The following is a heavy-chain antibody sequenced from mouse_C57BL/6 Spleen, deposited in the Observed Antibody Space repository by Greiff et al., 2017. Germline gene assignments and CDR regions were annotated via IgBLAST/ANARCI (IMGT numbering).Heavy chain of an antibody. Sequence: VQLQQSGPELVKPGDSVKISCKASGYSFTGYFMNWVMQSHGKSLEWIGRINPYNGDTFYNQKFKGKATLTVDKSSSTAHMELRSLTSEDSAVYYCARSRYGSSYFYAMDYWGQGTSVTVSS. D-gene: IGHD1-1*01. V-gene: IGHV1-20*01. J-gene: IGHJ4*01. CDR1: GYSFTGYF. CDR2: INPYNGDT. CDR3: ARSRYGSSYFYAMDY.